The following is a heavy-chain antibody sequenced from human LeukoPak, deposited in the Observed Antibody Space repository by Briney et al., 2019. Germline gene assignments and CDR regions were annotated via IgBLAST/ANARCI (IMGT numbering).Heavy chain of an antibody. CDR1: GITLSNYG. D-gene: IGHD6-13*01. J-gene: IGHJ4*02. CDR2: ISDSGGRT. CDR3: AKDRQLASRYFDY. Sequence: GGSLRLSCAVSGITLSNYGMSWVRQAPGKGLEWVAGISDSGGRTNYADSVKGRFTISRDNSKNTLYLHMNSLRAEDTAVYYCAKDRQLASRYFDYWGQGTLVTVSS. V-gene: IGHV3-23*01.